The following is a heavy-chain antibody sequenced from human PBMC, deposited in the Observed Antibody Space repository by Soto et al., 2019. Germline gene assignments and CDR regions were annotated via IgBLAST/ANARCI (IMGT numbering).Heavy chain of an antibody. CDR1: GFTFSSYA. D-gene: IGHD3-9*01. V-gene: IGHV3-30-3*01. Sequence: LRLSCAASGFTFSSYAMHWVRQAPGKGLEWVAVISYDGSNKYYADSVKGRFTISRDNSKNTLYLQMNSLRAEDTAVYYCARGILTGYIDYWGQGTLVTVSS. CDR2: ISYDGSNK. CDR3: ARGILTGYIDY. J-gene: IGHJ4*02.